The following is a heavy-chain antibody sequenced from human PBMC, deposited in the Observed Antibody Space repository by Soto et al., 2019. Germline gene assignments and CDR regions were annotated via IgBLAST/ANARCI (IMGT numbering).Heavy chain of an antibody. CDR1: GFTFSSYS. CDR3: GGDRSSRRGSCTDG. D-gene: IGHD6-13*01. V-gene: IGHV3-21*01. J-gene: IGHJ6*02. Sequence: KPGGSLRLSCAASGFTFSSYSMNWVRHAPGKGLEWVSSISSSSSYIYYADSVKGRFTISRDNAKNSRYLQMNCLRAEDTTMDSFGGDRSSRRGSCTDGWGRGTTVT. CDR2: ISSSSSYI.